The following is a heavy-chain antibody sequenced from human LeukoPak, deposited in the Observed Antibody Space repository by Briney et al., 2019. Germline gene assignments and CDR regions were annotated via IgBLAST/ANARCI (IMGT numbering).Heavy chain of an antibody. D-gene: IGHD3-10*01. CDR2: IYHSGST. Sequence: SETLSLTCTVSGYSISSGYYWGRIRQPPGKGLEWIGSIYHSGSTYYNPSLKSRVTISVDTSKNQFSLKLSSLTAAATAVYWCARERIVASGFDYWGQGTLVTVSS. V-gene: IGHV4-38-2*02. CDR1: GYSISSGYY. CDR3: ARERIVASGFDY. J-gene: IGHJ4*02.